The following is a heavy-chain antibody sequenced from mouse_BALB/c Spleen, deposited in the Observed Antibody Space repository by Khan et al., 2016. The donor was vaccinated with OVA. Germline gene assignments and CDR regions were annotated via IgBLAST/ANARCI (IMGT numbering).Heavy chain of an antibody. V-gene: IGHV3-2*02. CDR1: GYSITSDYA. CDR3: ARGRAY. Sequence: VQLKESGPGLVKPSQSLSLTCTVTGYSITSDYAWNWIRQLPGNKLEWMGYISYSGSTSYTPSLKSRISITRDTSKHQFFLQLNSVTTEDTATYYCARGRAYWGQGTLVTVSA. J-gene: IGHJ3*01. D-gene: IGHD3-3*01. CDR2: ISYSGST.